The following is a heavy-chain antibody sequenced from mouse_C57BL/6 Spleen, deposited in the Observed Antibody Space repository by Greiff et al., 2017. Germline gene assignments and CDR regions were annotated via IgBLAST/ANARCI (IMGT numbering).Heavy chain of an antibody. CDR3: TRYVMVTYYAMDY. J-gene: IGHJ4*01. D-gene: IGHD2-2*01. Sequence: VQLQQSGAELVRPGASVTLSCKASGYTFTDYEMHWVKQTPVHGLEWIGAIDPETGGTAYNQKFKGKAILTADKSSSTAYMELRSLTSEDSAVYYCTRYVMVTYYAMDYWGQGTSVTVSS. CDR2: IDPETGGT. CDR1: GYTFTDYE. V-gene: IGHV1-15*01.